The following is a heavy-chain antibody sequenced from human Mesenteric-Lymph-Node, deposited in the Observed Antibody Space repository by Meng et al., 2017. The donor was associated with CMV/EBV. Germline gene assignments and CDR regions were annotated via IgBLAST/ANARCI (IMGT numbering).Heavy chain of an antibody. CDR1: GDSISNTNW. CDR2: IYHGGNS. CDR3: ARFGADAFDI. V-gene: IGHV4-4*02. J-gene: IGHJ3*02. D-gene: IGHD3-10*01. Sequence: SETLSLTCVVSGDSISNTNWWSWVRQPPGKGLEWIGEIYHGGNSNYNSSLKSRVTILVDKSKNQFSLTLTSVTAADTAVYYCARFGADAFDIWGQGTMVTVSS.